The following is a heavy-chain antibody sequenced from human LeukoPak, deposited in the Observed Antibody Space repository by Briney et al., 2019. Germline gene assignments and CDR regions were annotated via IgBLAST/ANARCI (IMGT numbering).Heavy chain of an antibody. V-gene: IGHV1-69*04. CDR3: ARDLIVVVPAATGYYYYGMDV. CDR1: GGTFSSYA. D-gene: IGHD2-2*01. Sequence: SVKVSCKASGGTFSSYAISWVRQAPGQGLEWMGRIIPILGIANYAQKFQGRVTITADKSTSTAYMELSSLRSEDTAVYYCARDLIVVVPAATGYYYYGMDVWGQGTTVTVSS. CDR2: IIPILGIA. J-gene: IGHJ6*02.